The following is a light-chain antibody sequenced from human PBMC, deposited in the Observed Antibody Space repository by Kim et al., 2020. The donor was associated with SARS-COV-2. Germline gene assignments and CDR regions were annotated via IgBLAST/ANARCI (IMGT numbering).Light chain of an antibody. CDR1: SSDVGRYNL. CDR2: EVS. CDR3: CSSASDNSWP. Sequence: QSALTQPSSVSGSPGQSITISCTGTSSDVGRYNLVSWYQQHPGKAPKLIIYEVSKRPSGISNRFSGSKSGNTASLTISGLQAEDEADYYCCSSASDNSWPFGGGTQLTVL. J-gene: IGLJ2*01. V-gene: IGLV2-23*02.